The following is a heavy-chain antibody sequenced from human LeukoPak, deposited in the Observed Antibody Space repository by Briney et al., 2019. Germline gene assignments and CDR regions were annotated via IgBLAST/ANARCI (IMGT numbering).Heavy chain of an antibody. CDR1: GYTFTSYY. Sequence: GASVKVSCKASGYTFTSYYMHWVRQAPGQGLEWMGIINPSGGSTSYAQKFQGRVTMTTDTSTSTVYMELRSLRSDDTAVYYCAREGLRSIAARRGTRDYMDVWGKGTTVIVSS. D-gene: IGHD6-6*01. V-gene: IGHV1-46*01. CDR3: AREGLRSIAARRGTRDYMDV. CDR2: INPSGGST. J-gene: IGHJ6*03.